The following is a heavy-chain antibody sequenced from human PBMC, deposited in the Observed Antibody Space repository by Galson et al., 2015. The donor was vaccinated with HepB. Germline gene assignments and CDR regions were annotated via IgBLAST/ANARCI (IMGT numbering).Heavy chain of an antibody. CDR3: ARLYYDSSGSY. D-gene: IGHD3-22*01. CDR2: IIPMFKTT. J-gene: IGHJ4*02. V-gene: IGHV1-69*13. Sequence: SVKVSCKASGGSFSTYAITWLRQAPGQGLEWLGGIIPMFKTTNYAQKFQDRVTISADESTSTAYMELSSLRSEDTAVYYCARLYYDSSGSYWGQGTLVTVSS. CDR1: GGSFSTYA.